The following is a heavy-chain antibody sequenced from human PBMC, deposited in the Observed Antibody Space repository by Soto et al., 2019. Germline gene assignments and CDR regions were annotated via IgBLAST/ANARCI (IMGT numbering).Heavy chain of an antibody. D-gene: IGHD5-18*01. CDR3: ATYPSWIQLWSQDY. CDR1: GYTLTELS. J-gene: IGHJ4*02. CDR2: FDPEDGET. Sequence: ASVNVSCKVSGYTLTELSMHWVRQAPGKGLEWMGGFDPEDGETIYAQKFQGRVTMTEDTSTDTAYMELSSLRSEDTAVYYCATYPSWIQLWSQDYWGQGTLVTVSS. V-gene: IGHV1-24*01.